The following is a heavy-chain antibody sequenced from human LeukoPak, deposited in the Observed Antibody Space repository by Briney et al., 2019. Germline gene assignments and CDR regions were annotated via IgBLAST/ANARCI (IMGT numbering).Heavy chain of an antibody. CDR1: GGSISTTSYF. V-gene: IGHV4-61*02. D-gene: IGHD5-12*01. Sequence: TLSLTCTVSGGSISTTSYFWTWIRQPAGKGLEWIGRINSIGTTNYNYNPSLRSRVTMSVDTSKSQFSLKVTSVTAADTAVYYCARYRLGYLDYWGQGTLVTVSS. CDR3: ARYRLGYLDY. J-gene: IGHJ4*02. CDR2: INSIGTT.